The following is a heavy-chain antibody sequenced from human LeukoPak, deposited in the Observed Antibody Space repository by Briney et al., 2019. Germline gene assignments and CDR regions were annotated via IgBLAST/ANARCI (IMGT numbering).Heavy chain of an antibody. CDR2: MSGSGGNT. J-gene: IGHJ4*02. CDR1: GFTFSNNP. D-gene: IGHD1-1*01. Sequence: GGSLRLSCVGSGFTFSNNPLSWVRQAPGKGLEWVSAMSGSGGNTYYADSVRGRFTISRDNSKNTLFLQMNTLRADDTAVYYCATTKQARRYFDYWGQGTLVTVSS. CDR3: ATTKQARRYFDY. V-gene: IGHV3-23*01.